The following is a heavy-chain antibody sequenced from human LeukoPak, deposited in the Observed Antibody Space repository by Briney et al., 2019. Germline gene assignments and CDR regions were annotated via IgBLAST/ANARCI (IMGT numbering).Heavy chain of an antibody. CDR2: TYYRSTLYN. CDR1: GDSVXSNSVT. V-gene: IGHV6-1*01. J-gene: IGHJ5*02. D-gene: IGHD2-2*01. CDR3: ARRLTQYDCFDP. Sequence: TLXLTXAXXGDSVXSNSVTWNWIRQSPSRGLEWLGRTYYRSTLYNDYAVSVRGQITVNPDTSKNQFSLHLNSVTPEDTAVYYCARRLTQYDCFDPWGQGILVTVSS.